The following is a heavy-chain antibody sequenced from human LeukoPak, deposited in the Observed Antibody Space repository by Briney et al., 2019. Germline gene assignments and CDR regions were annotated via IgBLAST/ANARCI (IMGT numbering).Heavy chain of an antibody. CDR2: INPNIGDA. Sequence: ASVKLSCKASGYTFTGYFMHWVRQAPGQGLEWMGWINPNIGDASYAQKSQGRVTMPRNRSINTAYMELSTLTSDDTAVYYCARMDLVGGASIGFDSWGQGTLVTVSS. CDR1: GYTFTGYF. V-gene: IGHV1-2*02. CDR3: ARMDLVGGASIGFDS. D-gene: IGHD2-21*01. J-gene: IGHJ5*01.